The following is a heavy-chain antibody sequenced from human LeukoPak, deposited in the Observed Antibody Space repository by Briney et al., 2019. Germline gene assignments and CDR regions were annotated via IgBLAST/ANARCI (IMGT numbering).Heavy chain of an antibody. Sequence: SETLSLTCTVSGGSISSYYWSWIRQPPGKGLEWIGYIYYSGSTNYNPSLKSRVTISVDASKNQFSLKLNSVTPADTAVYYCARGYISAGRIDYWGQGTLVTVSS. CDR3: ARGYISAGRIDY. D-gene: IGHD6-6*01. CDR1: GGSISSYY. V-gene: IGHV4-59*01. J-gene: IGHJ4*02. CDR2: IYYSGST.